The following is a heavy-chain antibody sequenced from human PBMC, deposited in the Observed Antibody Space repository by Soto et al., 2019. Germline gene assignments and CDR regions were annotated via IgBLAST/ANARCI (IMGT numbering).Heavy chain of an antibody. V-gene: IGHV4-4*02. CDR2: IYHCGST. CDR1: GGSISSSNW. J-gene: IGHJ4*02. D-gene: IGHD6-6*01. Sequence: QVQLQESGPGLVKPSGTLSLTCAVSGGSISSSNWWCWVRQRPGKGLEWIAEIYHCGSTNYNPSLKRRVTISVDKSKNQFSLKLRSVTAADTAVYYCARGGRGSSEYWGQGTMVTVSS. CDR3: ARGGRGSSEY.